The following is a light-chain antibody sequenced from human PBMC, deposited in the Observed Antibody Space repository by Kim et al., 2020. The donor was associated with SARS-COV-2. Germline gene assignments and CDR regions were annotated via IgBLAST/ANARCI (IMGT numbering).Light chain of an antibody. J-gene: IGLJ3*02. CDR3: QSYDSSLSGSNWV. CDR1: SSNIGAGYD. Sequence: VTNSCNGSSSNIGAGYDVHWYQQLPGTAPKLLIYGNSNRPSGVPDRFSGSKSGTSASLAITGLQAEDEADYYCQSYDSSLSGSNWVFGGGTQLTVL. V-gene: IGLV1-40*01. CDR2: GNS.